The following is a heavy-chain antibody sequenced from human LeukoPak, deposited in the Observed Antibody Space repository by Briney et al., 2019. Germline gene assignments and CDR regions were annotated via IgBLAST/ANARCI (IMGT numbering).Heavy chain of an antibody. J-gene: IGHJ4*02. D-gene: IGHD3-10*01. CDR2: IYHSGST. Sequence: SETLSLTCAVSGYSISSGYYWGWIRQPPGKGLEWIGSIYHSGSTYYNPSLKSRVTISVDRSKNQFSLKLSSVTAADTAVYYCARAYGSGRRIVWDYWGQGTLVTVSS. V-gene: IGHV4-38-2*01. CDR3: ARAYGSGRRIVWDY. CDR1: GYSISSGYY.